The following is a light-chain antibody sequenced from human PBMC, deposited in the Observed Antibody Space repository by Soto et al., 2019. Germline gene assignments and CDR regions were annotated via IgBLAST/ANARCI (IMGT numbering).Light chain of an antibody. Sequence: EIVMTQSPVALSVSPGESAALSCRASQSVGRNFAWYQQRPGQAPRVLIYGTSTRATGVPARFSGSGSGTDLTLTISSLQSEDFAVYYCQQYSNWPYTFGQGTRLEIK. J-gene: IGKJ2*01. V-gene: IGKV3-15*01. CDR3: QQYSNWPYT. CDR1: QSVGRN. CDR2: GTS.